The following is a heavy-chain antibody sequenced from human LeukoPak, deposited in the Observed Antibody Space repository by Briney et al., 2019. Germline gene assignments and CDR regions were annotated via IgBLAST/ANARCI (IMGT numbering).Heavy chain of an antibody. V-gene: IGHV3-48*01. Sequence: PGGSLRLSCAASAFTFSDYRMNWVRQAPGKGLEWVSYISGRSSTIYYADSVKGRFTISRDNAQNSMYLQMNSLRAEDTAVYSCARDRIKSGSYYFDYWGQGTLVTVSS. CDR2: ISGRSSTI. CDR3: ARDRIKSGSYYFDY. D-gene: IGHD1-26*01. J-gene: IGHJ4*02. CDR1: AFTFSDYR.